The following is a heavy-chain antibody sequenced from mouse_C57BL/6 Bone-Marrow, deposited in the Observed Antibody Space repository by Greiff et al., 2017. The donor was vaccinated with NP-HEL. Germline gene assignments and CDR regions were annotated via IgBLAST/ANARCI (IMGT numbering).Heavy chain of an antibody. V-gene: IGHV1-64*01. CDR3: ASFITTVVRGFAY. CDR1: GYTFTSYW. Sequence: QVQLQQPGAELVKPGASVKLSCKASGYTFTSYWMPWVKQRPGQGLEWIGMIHPNSGSTNYNEKFKSKATLTVDKSSSTAYMQLSSLTSEDSAVYYCASFITTVVRGFAYWGQGTLVTVSA. J-gene: IGHJ3*01. CDR2: IHPNSGST. D-gene: IGHD1-1*01.